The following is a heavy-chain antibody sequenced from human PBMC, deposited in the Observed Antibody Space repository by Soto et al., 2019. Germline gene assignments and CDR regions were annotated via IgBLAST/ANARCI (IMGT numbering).Heavy chain of an antibody. V-gene: IGHV3-23*01. CDR2: INSGGST. CDR1: GFTFSSYA. J-gene: IGHJ5*02. Sequence: EVQLLESGGGLVQPGGSLRLSCAASGFTFSSYAMSWVRQAPGTGLEWVSTINSGGSTYYADSVKGRFTISRDNSKNTLYLQMNSLRVEDTAVYYCAKDQGYNWNYRWFDPWGQGTLVTVSS. CDR3: AKDQGYNWNYRWFDP. D-gene: IGHD1-7*01.